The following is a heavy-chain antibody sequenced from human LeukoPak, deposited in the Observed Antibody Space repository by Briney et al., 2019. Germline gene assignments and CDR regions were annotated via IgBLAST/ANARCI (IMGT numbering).Heavy chain of an antibody. D-gene: IGHD1-26*01. CDR1: GASISTSY. Sequence: PSETLSLTCTVSGASISTSYWYWIRQPPGRGLEWIGYIHYSGDINYNPSLKSRVTISAYTSKNQLSLKLSSVTAADTAVYYCARWDSGSYFLDYWGQGTLVTVSS. CDR2: IHYSGDI. J-gene: IGHJ4*02. CDR3: ARWDSGSYFLDY. V-gene: IGHV4-59*01.